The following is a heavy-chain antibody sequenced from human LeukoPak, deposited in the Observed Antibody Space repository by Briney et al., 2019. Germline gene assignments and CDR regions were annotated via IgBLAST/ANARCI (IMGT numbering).Heavy chain of an antibody. D-gene: IGHD3-16*01. CDR1: GYTFTSCY. Sequence: ASVKVSCKTSGYTFTSCYVHWVRQAPGQGLEYMGVIYPHSDTTSYAQKFQGRVTMTRDTSTSTVYMELSSLRSEDTAVFFCAREAPRTLYFDYWGQGTLVTVSS. J-gene: IGHJ4*02. CDR3: AREAPRTLYFDY. V-gene: IGHV1-46*01. CDR2: IYPHSDTT.